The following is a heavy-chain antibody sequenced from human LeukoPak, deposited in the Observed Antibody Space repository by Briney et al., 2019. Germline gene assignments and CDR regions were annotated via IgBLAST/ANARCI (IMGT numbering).Heavy chain of an antibody. V-gene: IGHV3-21*01. CDR3: ARDLFDWNYLAPLDY. J-gene: IGHJ4*02. CDR1: GFTFSSYS. D-gene: IGHD1-7*01. CDR2: ISSSSSYI. Sequence: KPGGSLRLSCAASGFTFSSYSMNWVRQAPGKGLEWVSSISSSSSYIYYADSVKGRFTISRDNAKNSLYLQMNSLRAEDTAVYYCARDLFDWNYLAPLDYWGQGILVTVSS.